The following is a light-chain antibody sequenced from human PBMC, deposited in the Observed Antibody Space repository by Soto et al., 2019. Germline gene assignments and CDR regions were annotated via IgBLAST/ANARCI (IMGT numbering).Light chain of an antibody. CDR1: QSLSSGY. J-gene: IGKJ1*01. Sequence: EIALTQSPATLSLSQGEMATLSCRASQSLSSGYLAWYQQKPGQAPRIIIYAASSRATGIPDRFSGSGSGTDCSLTISRLEPEDVAVYYCHQYDTSPRTFGQGTKVDI. CDR2: AAS. V-gene: IGKV3-20*01. CDR3: HQYDTSPRT.